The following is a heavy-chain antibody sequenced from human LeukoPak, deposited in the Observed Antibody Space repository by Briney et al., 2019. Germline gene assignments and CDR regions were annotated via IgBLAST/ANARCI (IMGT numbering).Heavy chain of an antibody. V-gene: IGHV3-21*01. J-gene: IGHJ6*02. D-gene: IGHD2-21*02. CDR2: ISSSSSYI. CDR1: GFTFSSYW. Sequence: PGGSLRLSCAASGFTFSSYWMTWVRQAPGKGLEWVSSISSSSSYIYYADSVKGRFTISRDNAKNSLYLQMNSLRAEDTAVYYCARVWDCGGDCYSGPDRDYYYYGMDVWGQGTTVTVSS. CDR3: ARVWDCGGDCYSGPDRDYYYYGMDV.